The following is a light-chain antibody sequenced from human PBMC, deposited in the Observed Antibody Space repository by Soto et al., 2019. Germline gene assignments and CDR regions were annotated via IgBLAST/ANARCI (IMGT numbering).Light chain of an antibody. CDR2: EVS. J-gene: IGLJ2*01. CDR3: SSYAGSNNVV. V-gene: IGLV2-8*01. CDR1: SSDVGGYNY. Sequence: QSVLTQPPSASGSPGQSVTISCTGTSSDVGGYNYVSWYQQYPGKAPKIMIYEVSKRPSGVPDRFSGSKSGNTASLTVSGLQAEDEADYYCSSYAGSNNVVFGGGTQLTVL.